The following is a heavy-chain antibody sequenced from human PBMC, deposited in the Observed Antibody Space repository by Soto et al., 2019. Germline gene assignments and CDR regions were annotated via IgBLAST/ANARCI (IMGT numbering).Heavy chain of an antibody. CDR3: MTDREFRPVY. Sequence: GGSLRLACVGSGFTFNDAWMNWVRQAPGKGLEWVGRIKSKIDGGTTEYAAPVKGRFTISRDDSKNTVYLQMNSLKTEDTAFYSCMTDREFRPVYWGQGTLVTVSS. V-gene: IGHV3-15*07. J-gene: IGHJ4*02. CDR1: GFTFNDAW. CDR2: IKSKIDGGTT.